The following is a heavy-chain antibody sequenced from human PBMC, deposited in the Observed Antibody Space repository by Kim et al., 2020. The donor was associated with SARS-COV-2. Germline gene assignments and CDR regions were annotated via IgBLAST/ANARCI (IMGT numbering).Heavy chain of an antibody. CDR2: IDGSDGTT. D-gene: IGHD2-2*03. CDR1: GFTFTGYA. V-gene: IGHV3-23*01. J-gene: IGHJ4*02. Sequence: GGSLRLSCTTSGFTFTGYAMSWVRQAPGKGLEWVSCIDGSDGTTYYVDSVKGRFTISRDNSKNTLYLQMNSLRADDTAVYYCMKGGWGWIWDHWGKGTRVTVSS. CDR3: MKGGWGWIWDH.